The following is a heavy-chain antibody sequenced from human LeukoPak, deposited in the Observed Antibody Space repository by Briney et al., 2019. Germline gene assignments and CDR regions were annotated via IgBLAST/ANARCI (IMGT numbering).Heavy chain of an antibody. D-gene: IGHD6-13*01. CDR1: GFTFSSYG. Sequence: GGSLRLSCAASGFTFSSYGVHWVRQAPGKGLEWVAVISYDGSNKYYADSVKGRFTISRDNSKNTLYLQMNGLRAEVTAVYYCAKDPRQQLAPGWYFGLWGRGTLVTVSS. CDR3: AKDPRQQLAPGWYFGL. J-gene: IGHJ2*01. CDR2: ISYDGSNK. V-gene: IGHV3-30*18.